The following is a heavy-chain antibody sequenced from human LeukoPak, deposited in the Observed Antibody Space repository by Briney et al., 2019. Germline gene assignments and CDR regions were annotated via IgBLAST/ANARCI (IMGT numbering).Heavy chain of an antibody. CDR2: IYTSGST. CDR1: GGSISSGSYY. J-gene: IGHJ4*02. D-gene: IGHD6-13*01. CDR3: ARDLSNIAAETYFDY. Sequence: KSSETLSLTCTVSGGSISSGSYYWSWIRQPAGKGLEWIGRIYTSGSTNYNPSLKSRVTMSVDTSKNQFSLKLSSVTAADTAVYYCARDLSNIAAETYFDYWGQGTLVTVSS. V-gene: IGHV4-61*02.